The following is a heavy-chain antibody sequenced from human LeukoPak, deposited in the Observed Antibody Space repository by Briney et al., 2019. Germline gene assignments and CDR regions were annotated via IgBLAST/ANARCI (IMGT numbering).Heavy chain of an antibody. Sequence: GGSLRLSCAASGFTFSSYGMHWVRLAPGKGLEWMAVIWYDGSKKFYADSVKGRFTISRDNSKNTLYLQMNSLRAEDTAVYYCARGYSSGHYGDYWGQGTLVTVSS. CDR3: ARGYSSGHYGDY. J-gene: IGHJ4*02. CDR1: GFTFSSYG. CDR2: IWYDGSKK. D-gene: IGHD3-22*01. V-gene: IGHV3-33*01.